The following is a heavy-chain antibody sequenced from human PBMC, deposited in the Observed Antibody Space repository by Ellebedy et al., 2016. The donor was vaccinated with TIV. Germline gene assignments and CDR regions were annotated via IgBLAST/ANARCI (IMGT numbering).Heavy chain of an antibody. CDR3: ARGPIGDIEWAFDL. J-gene: IGHJ2*01. V-gene: IGHV1-69*04. CDR2: IIPILGIA. D-gene: IGHD2-15*01. Sequence: SVKVSXXASGGTFSSYAISWVRQAPGQGLEWMGRIIPILGIANYAQKFQGRVTITADKSTSTAYMELSSLRSEDTAVYYCARGPIGDIEWAFDLWGRGTLVTVSS. CDR1: GGTFSSYA.